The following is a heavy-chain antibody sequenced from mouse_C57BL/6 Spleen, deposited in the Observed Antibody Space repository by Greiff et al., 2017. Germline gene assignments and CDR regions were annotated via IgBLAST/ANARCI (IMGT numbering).Heavy chain of an antibody. CDR1: GFNIENTY. J-gene: IGHJ4*01. D-gene: IGHD2-3*01. V-gene: IGHV14-3*01. CDR3: ARGDGYYGGAMDY. CDR2: IDPANGNT. Sequence: EVQLQQSVAELVRPGASVKLSCTASGFNIENTYMHWVKQRPEQGLEWIGRIDPANGNTKYAPKFQGKATITADTSSNTAYLQLSSLSSEDTAIYYCARGDGYYGGAMDYWGQGTSVTVSS.